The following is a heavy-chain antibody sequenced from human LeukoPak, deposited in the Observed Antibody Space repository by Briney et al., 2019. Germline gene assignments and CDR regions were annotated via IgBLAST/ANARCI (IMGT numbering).Heavy chain of an antibody. J-gene: IGHJ4*02. V-gene: IGHV3-48*01. CDR3: ARVFDY. CDR2: ISSSSSTI. CDR1: GFTFSSYD. Sequence: RPGGSLRLSCAASGFTFSSYDMNWVRQAPGRGLEWVSYISSSSSTIYYADSVKGRFTISRDNAKNSLFLQMNSLRAEDTAVYYCARVFDYGGQGTLVTVSS.